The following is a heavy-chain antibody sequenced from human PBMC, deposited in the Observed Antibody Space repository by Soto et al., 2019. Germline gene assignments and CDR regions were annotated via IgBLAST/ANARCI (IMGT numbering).Heavy chain of an antibody. CDR3: ARTGDGHHDFLDY. Sequence: PGGSLRLSCAASGFTFSSYWMNWVRLAPGKGLEWVANINQDGNEDNLLDSVKGRFTISRDNAKNSLFLQMNSLRVDDTAVYYCARTGDGHHDFLDYWGQGALVTVSS. D-gene: IGHD1-1*01. V-gene: IGHV3-7*01. J-gene: IGHJ4*02. CDR2: INQDGNED. CDR1: GFTFSSYW.